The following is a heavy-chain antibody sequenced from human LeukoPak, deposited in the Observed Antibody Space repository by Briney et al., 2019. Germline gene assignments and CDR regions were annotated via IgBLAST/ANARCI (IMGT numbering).Heavy chain of an antibody. V-gene: IGHV4-34*01. CDR1: GGSFSGYY. J-gene: IGHJ4*02. CDR3: ARGLSHFDY. CDR2: INHSGST. Sequence: SETLSLTCAVCGGSFSGYYWSWIRQPPGKGLEWIGEINHSGSTNYNPSLKSRVTISVDTSKNQFSLKLSSVTAADTAVYYCARGLSHFDYWGQGTLVTVSS.